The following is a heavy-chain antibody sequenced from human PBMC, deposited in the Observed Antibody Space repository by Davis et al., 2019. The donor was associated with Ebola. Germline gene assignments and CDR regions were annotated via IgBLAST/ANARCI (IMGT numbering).Heavy chain of an antibody. CDR1: GFTFSTFSTYS. V-gene: IGHV3-21*01. Sequence: GESLKISCAASGFTFSTFSTYSMNWVRQAPGKGLEWVSSISSSSSYIYYADSVKGRFTISRDNAKNSLYLQMNSLRAEDTAVYYCARSSIAARPGYYYGMDVWGQGTTVTVSS. D-gene: IGHD6-6*01. CDR2: ISSSSSYI. J-gene: IGHJ6*02. CDR3: ARSSIAARPGYYYGMDV.